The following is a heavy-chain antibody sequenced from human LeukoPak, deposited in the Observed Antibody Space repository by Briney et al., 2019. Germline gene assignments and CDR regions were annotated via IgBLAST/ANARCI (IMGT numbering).Heavy chain of an antibody. J-gene: IGHJ4*02. V-gene: IGHV3-48*01. CDR3: ARENDYGGNFRYGYFDY. D-gene: IGHD4-23*01. CDR2: ISSGSSTI. Sequence: PGGSLRLSCAASGFTFSTYSMNWVRQAPGQGPEWVSYISSGSSTIYSADSVKGRFTISRDNAKNSLYLQMNSLRAEDTAVYYCARENDYGGNFRYGYFDYWGQGTLVTVSS. CDR1: GFTFSTYS.